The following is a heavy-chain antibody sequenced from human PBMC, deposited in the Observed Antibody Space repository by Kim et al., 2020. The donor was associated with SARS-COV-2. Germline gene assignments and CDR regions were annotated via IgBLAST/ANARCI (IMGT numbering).Heavy chain of an antibody. CDR3: ARDLTYYDILTPDY. J-gene: IGHJ4*02. Sequence: SQKFQGRVTITRDTSASTAYMELSSLRSEDTAVYYCARDLTYYDILTPDYWGQGTLVTVSS. D-gene: IGHD3-9*01. V-gene: IGHV1-3*01.